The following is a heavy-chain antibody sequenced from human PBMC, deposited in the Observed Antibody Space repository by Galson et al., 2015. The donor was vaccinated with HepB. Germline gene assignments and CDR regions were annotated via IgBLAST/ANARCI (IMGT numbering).Heavy chain of an antibody. CDR1: GGTFSSYA. D-gene: IGHD6-19*01. Sequence: SVKVSCKASGGTFSSYAISWVRQAPGQGLEWMGGIIPILGIANYAQKFQGRVTITADKSTSTAYMELSSLRSEDTAVYYCARDRISGWSYYYYYMDVWGKGTTVTVSS. CDR3: ARDRISGWSYYYYYMDV. V-gene: IGHV1-69*10. J-gene: IGHJ6*03. CDR2: IIPILGIA.